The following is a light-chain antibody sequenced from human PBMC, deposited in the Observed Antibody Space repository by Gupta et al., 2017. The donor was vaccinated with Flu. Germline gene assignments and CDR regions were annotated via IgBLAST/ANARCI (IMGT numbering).Light chain of an antibody. CDR2: SAS. J-gene: IGKJ3*01. CDR3: QQLNRLFT. V-gene: IGKV1-9*01. CDR1: QGIRSS. Sequence: DIQLTQSPSFLSASVGDRVTITCRASQGIRSSLAWYQQKPGKAPNLLIYSASTLQSGVPSRFSGSGSGTEFTLTISSLQPEDFATYYCQQLNRLFTFGPGTKVDFK.